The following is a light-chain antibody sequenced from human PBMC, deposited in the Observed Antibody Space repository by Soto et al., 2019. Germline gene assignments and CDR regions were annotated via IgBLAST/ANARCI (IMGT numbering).Light chain of an antibody. CDR1: QSVSSY. CDR2: DTS. V-gene: IGKV3-11*01. J-gene: IGKJ2*01. CDR3: QHRYNWQYT. Sequence: EFVLTQSPATLSLSPGDTATLSCRASQSVSSYSASYQQKPGQAPRLLIYDTSNRATAIPARFSGSGSGTDFTLTISGLKPEDFAVYYCQHRYNWQYTFGLGTRLEIK.